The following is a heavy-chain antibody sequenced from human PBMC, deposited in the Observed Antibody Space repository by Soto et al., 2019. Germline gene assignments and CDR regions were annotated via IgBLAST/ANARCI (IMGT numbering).Heavy chain of an antibody. CDR2: ISSSSSTI. CDR1: GFTFSSYS. V-gene: IGHV3-48*01. J-gene: IGHJ4*02. Sequence: PGGSLRLSCAASGFTFSSYSMNWVRQASGKGLEWVSYISSSSSTIYYADSVKGRFTISRDNAKNSLYLQMNSLGAEDTAVYYCARDFRDYEIDYWGQGTLVTVSS. D-gene: IGHD3-16*01. CDR3: ARDFRDYEIDY.